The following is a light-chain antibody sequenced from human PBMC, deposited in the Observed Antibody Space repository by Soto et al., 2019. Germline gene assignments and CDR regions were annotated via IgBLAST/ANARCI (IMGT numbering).Light chain of an antibody. Sequence: EIVMTQSPATLSVSPGERATLSCRASQSVSSNLVWYQQKPGQAPRLLIYGASTRATGIPARFSGSGSGTEFTLTISSLQSEDFAVYYCQQCNNWPPTFGQGTKVDIK. CDR2: GAS. CDR3: QQCNNWPPT. CDR1: QSVSSN. V-gene: IGKV3-15*01. J-gene: IGKJ1*01.